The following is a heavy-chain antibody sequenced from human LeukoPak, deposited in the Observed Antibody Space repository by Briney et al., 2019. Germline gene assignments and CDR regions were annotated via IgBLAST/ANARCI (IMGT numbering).Heavy chain of an antibody. V-gene: IGHV3-23*01. CDR1: GFTFSSYA. D-gene: IGHD3-9*01. CDR3: ARNLRYFDWLLDY. CDR2: ISGSGGST. J-gene: IGHJ4*02. Sequence: GGSLRLSCAASGFTFSSYAMSWVRQAPGKGLEWVSAISGSGGSTYYTDSVKGRFTISRDNSKNTLYLQMNSLRAEDTAVYYCARNLRYFDWLLDYWGQGTLVTVSS.